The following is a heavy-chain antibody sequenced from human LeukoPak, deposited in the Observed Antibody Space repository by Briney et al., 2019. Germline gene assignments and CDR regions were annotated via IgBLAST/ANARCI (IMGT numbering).Heavy chain of an antibody. J-gene: IGHJ4*01. V-gene: IGHV3-23*01. D-gene: IGHD3-10*01. CDR1: GFTFSNYV. Sequence: PGGSLRLSCVVSGFTFSNYVMTWVRQVPGKGLEWVSGISGSGGSTYYADSVKGRFTISRDNSKYTLYLQRSSLRGEDTATYYCAKRAFFFYGPGSYLDYWGQGILVTVSS. CDR3: AKRAFFFYGPGSYLDY. CDR2: ISGSGGST.